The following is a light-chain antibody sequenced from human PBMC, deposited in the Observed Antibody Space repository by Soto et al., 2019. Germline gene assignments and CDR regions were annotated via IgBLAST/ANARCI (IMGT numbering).Light chain of an antibody. CDR2: DVS. V-gene: IGLV2-14*01. Sequence: QSALTPPASVAGSPGQSITISCTGTSSDVGGYNYVSWYQQHPGKAPKLMIYDVSNRPSGVSNRFSGSKSGNTASLTISGLQAEDEADDYCSSYTSSSTVVFGGGTQLTVL. CDR1: SSDVGGYNY. CDR3: SSYTSSSTVV. J-gene: IGLJ2*01.